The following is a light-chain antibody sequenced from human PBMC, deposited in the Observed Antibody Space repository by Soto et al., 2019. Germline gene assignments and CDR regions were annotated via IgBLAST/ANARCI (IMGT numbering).Light chain of an antibody. J-gene: IGKJ3*01. CDR2: LGS. Sequence: DIVMTQSPLSLPVTPGEPASISCRSSQSLLQSNGYNYLDWYLQKPGQSPQLLIYLGSNRASGVPDRFSGSGSGTYFTLKISRVEAEDVGVYYCMQALQAPGTFGPGTKVDIK. V-gene: IGKV2-28*01. CDR1: QSLLQSNGYNY. CDR3: MQALQAPGT.